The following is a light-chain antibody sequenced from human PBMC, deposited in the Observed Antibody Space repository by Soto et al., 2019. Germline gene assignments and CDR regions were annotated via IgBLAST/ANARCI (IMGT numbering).Light chain of an antibody. J-gene: IGLJ2*01. V-gene: IGLV1-40*01. CDR1: SSNIGAGYD. CDR3: QSYDSNLSVVV. Sequence: QSVLTQPPSVSGAPGQRVTISCTGNSSNIGAGYDVHWYQHLPGTAPRLLIYGNNNRPSGVPDRFSGSKSGTSASLAITGLQAEDEADYYCQSYDSNLSVVVFGGGTKLTVL. CDR2: GNN.